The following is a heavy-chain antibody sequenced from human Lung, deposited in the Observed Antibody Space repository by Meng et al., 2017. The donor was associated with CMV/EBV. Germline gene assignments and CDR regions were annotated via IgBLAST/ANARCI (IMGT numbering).Heavy chain of an antibody. CDR3: ARVLGQLVSPYGRDV. D-gene: IGHD6-13*01. CDR2: INPSGGST. V-gene: IGHV1-46*01. J-gene: IGHJ6*02. Sequence: ASVXVSCKASGYTFTNYYMHWVRQAPGQGLEWMGVINPSGGSTTYAQKFQGRLTMTRDTSTSTVYMELSSLKSEDTAMYYCARVLGQLVSPYGRDVWGQGTXVTVSS. CDR1: GYTFTNYY.